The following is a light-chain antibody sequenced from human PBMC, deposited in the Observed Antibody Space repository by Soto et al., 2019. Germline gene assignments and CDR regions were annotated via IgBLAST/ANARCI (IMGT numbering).Light chain of an antibody. CDR1: SSDVGAFNY. J-gene: IGLJ2*01. CDR3: SSHTSRGWGWV. V-gene: IGLV2-14*01. CDR2: EVS. Sequence: QSALTQPASVSGSPGQSITISCTGTSSDVGAFNYVSWFQQHPGKAPKVIIYEVSDRPSGVSSRFSGSKSANTASLTISGLQAEDEAYYYCSSHTSRGWGWVFGGGTKLTVL.